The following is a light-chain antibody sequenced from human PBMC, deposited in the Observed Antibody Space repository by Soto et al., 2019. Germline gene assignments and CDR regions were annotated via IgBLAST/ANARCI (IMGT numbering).Light chain of an antibody. CDR1: SSDVGGYNY. Sequence: QSALTQPPSASGSPGQSVTISCTGTSSDVGGYNYVSWYQQHPGKAPKLMIYEVTKRPSGVPDRFSGSKSGNTASLTVSGLQSEDEDDYFCSSYAGRNNWVFGGGTKLTVL. CDR2: EVT. J-gene: IGLJ2*01. CDR3: SSYAGRNNWV. V-gene: IGLV2-8*01.